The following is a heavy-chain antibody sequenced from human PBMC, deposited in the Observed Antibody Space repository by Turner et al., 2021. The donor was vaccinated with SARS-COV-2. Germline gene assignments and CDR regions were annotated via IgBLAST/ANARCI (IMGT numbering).Heavy chain of an antibody. CDR3: ATGVAVFGTPSAYYYYYGMDV. Sequence: QLQLVQSGAEVKKPGASVKVSCKVSGYTLTELSMHWVRQAPGKGLEWMGGFNTEDGETSYAQKYQGRVTMTEDTATDTAYMELSSLRSEDTAVYYCATGVAVFGTPSAYYYYYGMDVWGQGTTVTVSS. CDR1: GYTLTELS. V-gene: IGHV1-24*01. J-gene: IGHJ6*02. CDR2: FNTEDGET. D-gene: IGHD6-19*01.